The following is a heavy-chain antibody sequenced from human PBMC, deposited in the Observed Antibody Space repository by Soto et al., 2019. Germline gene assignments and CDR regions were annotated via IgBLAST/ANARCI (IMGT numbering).Heavy chain of an antibody. Sequence: PLETLSLTCAVYGGSFSGYYWSWIRQPPGKGLEWIGEINHSGSTNYNPSLKSRVTISVDTSKNQFSLKLSSVTAADTAVYYCARGVYDFWSGYPYYFDYWGQGTLVTVSS. CDR1: GGSFSGYY. CDR2: INHSGST. D-gene: IGHD3-3*01. CDR3: ARGVYDFWSGYPYYFDY. V-gene: IGHV4-34*01. J-gene: IGHJ4*02.